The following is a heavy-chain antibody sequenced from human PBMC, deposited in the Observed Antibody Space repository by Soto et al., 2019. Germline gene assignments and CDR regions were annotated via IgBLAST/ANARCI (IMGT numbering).Heavy chain of an antibody. V-gene: IGHV1-69*13. D-gene: IGHD1-26*01. J-gene: IGHJ6*02. CDR1: GGTFSSYA. CDR3: ARGLKALWWELGSDYYYYGMDV. CDR2: IIPIFGTA. Sequence: GASVKVSCKASGGTFSSYAISWVRQAPGQGLEWMGGIIPIFGTANYAQKFQGRVTITADESTSTAYMELSSLRSEDTAVYYCARGLKALWWELGSDYYYYGMDVWGQGTTVTVSS.